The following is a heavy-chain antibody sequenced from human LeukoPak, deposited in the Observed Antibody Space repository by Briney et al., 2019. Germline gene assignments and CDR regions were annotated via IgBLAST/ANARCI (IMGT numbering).Heavy chain of an antibody. CDR3: AHRGPDYGDYAFDS. J-gene: IGHJ4*02. D-gene: IGHD4-17*01. CDR2: IYLDDGN. V-gene: IGHV2-5*02. CDR1: GFSLNTRGMG. Sequence: SGPTLVKPTQTLTLTCTFSGFSLNTRGMGLAWIREPPGKALDWLSAIYLDDGNSYNPSLRTRLTITKDTSQNQVVLTLTNMDPVDIATYFCAHRGPDYGDYAFDSWGQGSLVTVSS.